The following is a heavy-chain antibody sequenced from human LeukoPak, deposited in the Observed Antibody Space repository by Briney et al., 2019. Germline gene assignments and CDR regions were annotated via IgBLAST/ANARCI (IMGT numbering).Heavy chain of an antibody. J-gene: IGHJ4*02. V-gene: IGHV3-15*04. CDR2: IESKTDGGIT. CDR3: TTYGSGRKFDY. D-gene: IGHD3-10*01. Sequence: GTLSLTCAVYGGSFSGYYWSWIRQPPGKGLEWVGRIESKTDGGITDYAAPMKGRFTISRDDSTNTLYLQMNSLKSEDTAVYYCTTYGSGRKFDYWGQGILVTVSS. CDR1: GGSFSGYY.